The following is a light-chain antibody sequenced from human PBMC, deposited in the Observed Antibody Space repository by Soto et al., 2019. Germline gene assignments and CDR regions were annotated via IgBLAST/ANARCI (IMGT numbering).Light chain of an antibody. V-gene: IGKV1-33*01. J-gene: IGKJ1*01. CDR3: QQYDKLVT. CDR2: DAS. Sequence: DIQMTQSPSALSASTGDRVTITCQASQDIRPYLNWYQQKPGKAPKLLIYDASKLQTGVPSRFRGSGSGTTFTFIISSLQPEDFAIYYCQQYDKLVTFGQGTKVEMK. CDR1: QDIRPY.